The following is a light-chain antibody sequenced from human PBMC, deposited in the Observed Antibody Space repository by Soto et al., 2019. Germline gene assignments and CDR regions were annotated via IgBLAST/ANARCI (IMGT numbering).Light chain of an antibody. Sequence: EIVMTQSPATLSVSPGERATLSCRASQSVSSNLAWYQQKPGQAPRLLIYGASTRATGIPARFSGSGSGTEFTLTISSLQSEDFAVYYCQQHTNWRPFCQGTSVDIK. CDR3: QQHTNWRP. CDR1: QSVSSN. V-gene: IGKV3-15*01. J-gene: IGKJ1*01. CDR2: GAS.